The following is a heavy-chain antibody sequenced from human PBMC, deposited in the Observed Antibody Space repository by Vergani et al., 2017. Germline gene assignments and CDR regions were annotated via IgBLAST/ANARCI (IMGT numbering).Heavy chain of an antibody. CDR1: FDSIRNLY. Sequence: QVQLQESGPGLVKSSETLSLTCSVSFDSIRNLYCNWIRQPPGKGLEWIGAIHYSENTNYNPSLKTRVTISVDTSKNPFSLPLTSVTPADTAVYYCASDTHSGQRADRWGQGILVTVTS. V-gene: IGHV4-59*11. CDR3: ASDTHSGQRADR. CDR2: IHYSENT. D-gene: IGHD6-19*01. J-gene: IGHJ5*02.